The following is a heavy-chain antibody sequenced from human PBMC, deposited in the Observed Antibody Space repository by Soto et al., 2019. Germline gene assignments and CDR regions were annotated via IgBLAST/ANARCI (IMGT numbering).Heavy chain of an antibody. V-gene: IGHV3-74*01. CDR3: ARGIFGSGTANDY. CDR1: GFTFSGSW. Sequence: EVQLVESGGGLVQPGGSLRLSCAASGFTFSGSWMHWVRQAPGKGLGWVSRINGDGSGTSYADFVKGRFTISRDNANNTLFLQMNGLRAEDTAVYYCARGIFGSGTANDYWGQGTLVTVSS. CDR2: INGDGSGT. J-gene: IGHJ4*02. D-gene: IGHD3-10*01.